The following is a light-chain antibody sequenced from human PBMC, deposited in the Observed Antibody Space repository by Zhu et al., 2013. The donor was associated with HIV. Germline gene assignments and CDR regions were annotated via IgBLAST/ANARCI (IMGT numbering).Light chain of an antibody. V-gene: IGKV3-20*01. CDR3: QQYGSSPLT. CDR1: QSVSSD. Sequence: EVVLTQSPATLSVSPGERATLSCRASQSVSSDLAWYQQKPGQSLRLLIYDASIRATGIPDRFTGSGSGTDFTLTISGLGPDDFAVYFCQQYGSSPLTFGQGTKVEIK. CDR2: DAS. J-gene: IGKJ1*01.